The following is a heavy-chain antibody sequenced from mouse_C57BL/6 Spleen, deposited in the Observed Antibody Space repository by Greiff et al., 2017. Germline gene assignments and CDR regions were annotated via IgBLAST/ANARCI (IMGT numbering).Heavy chain of an antibody. CDR2: IYPGDGDT. V-gene: IGHV1-82*01. D-gene: IGHD1-1*01. Sequence: QVHVKQSGPELVKPGASVKISCKASGYAFSSSWLNWVKQRPGKGLEWIGRIYPGDGDTNYNGKFKGKATLTADKSSSTAYMQLSSLTSEDSAVYFCARLTFYYFDYWGQGTTLTVSS. CDR3: ARLTFYYFDY. CDR1: GYAFSSSW. J-gene: IGHJ2*01.